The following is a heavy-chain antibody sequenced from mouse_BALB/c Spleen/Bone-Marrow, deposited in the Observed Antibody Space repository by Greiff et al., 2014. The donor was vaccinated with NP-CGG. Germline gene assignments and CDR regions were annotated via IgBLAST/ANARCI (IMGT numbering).Heavy chain of an antibody. V-gene: IGHV1-69*02. Sequence: QVQLKQFGAELVRPGASVKLSCKASGYTFTSYWINWVKQRPGQGLEWIGNIYPSDSYTNYNQKFKDKATLTVDKSSSTAYMQLSSPTSEDSAVYYCTRLRVYYFDYWGQGTTLTVSS. CDR3: TRLRVYYFDY. J-gene: IGHJ2*01. CDR1: GYTFTSYW. CDR2: IYPSDSYT.